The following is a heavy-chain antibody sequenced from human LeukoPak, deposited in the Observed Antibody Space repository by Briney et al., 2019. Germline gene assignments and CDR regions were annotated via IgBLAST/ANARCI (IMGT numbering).Heavy chain of an antibody. CDR2: ISGSGGSS. V-gene: IGHV3-23*01. J-gene: IGHJ4*02. Sequence: PGRSLRLSCAASGFTFSSYAMSWVCQPPGRWMEWVSAISGSGGSSYYADSVKGRFTSYRDNSKNKLYLQMISLRAEDTAVYYCAKDPGNGYSDYWGQGTLVTVSS. D-gene: IGHD3-3*01. CDR1: GFTFSSYA. CDR3: AKDPGNGYSDY.